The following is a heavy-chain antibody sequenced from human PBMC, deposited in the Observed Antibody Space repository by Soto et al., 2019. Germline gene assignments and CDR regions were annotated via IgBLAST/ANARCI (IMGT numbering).Heavy chain of an antibody. J-gene: IGHJ4*02. D-gene: IGHD5-18*01. V-gene: IGHV4-39*01. CDR1: GGSISSSSYY. Sequence: SETLSLTCTVSGGSISSSSYYWGWIRQPPGKGLEWIGSIYYSGSTYYNPSLKSRVTISVDTSKNQFSLKLSSVTAADTAVYYCARRTAMVTFDYWGQGTLVNVSS. CDR2: IYYSGST. CDR3: ARRTAMVTFDY.